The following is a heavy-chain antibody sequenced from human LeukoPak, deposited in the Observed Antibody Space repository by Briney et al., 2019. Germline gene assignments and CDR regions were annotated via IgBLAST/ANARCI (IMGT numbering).Heavy chain of an antibody. CDR2: ISYDGSNK. J-gene: IGHJ4*02. CDR3: FAPRNLNY. V-gene: IGHV3-30-3*02. Sequence: GGSLRLSCAASGFTFNSYALHWVRQAPGRGLEWVSFISYDGSNKFYADSVKGRFTISRDDSKDTLYLQMNSLKTEDTAVYYCFAPRNLNYWGQGTLVTVSS. CDR1: GFTFNSYA. D-gene: IGHD1-14*01.